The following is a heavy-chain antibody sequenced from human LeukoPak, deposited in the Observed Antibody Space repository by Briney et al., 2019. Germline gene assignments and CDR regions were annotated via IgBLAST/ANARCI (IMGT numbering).Heavy chain of an antibody. Sequence: SETLSLTCTVSGGSISSSSYYWGWIRQPPGNGLEWIGSIYYSGSTYYNPSLKSRVTISVDTSKNQFSLKLSSVTAADTAVYYCARSLMAPGVWGQGTLVTVSS. CDR2: IYYSGST. D-gene: IGHD3-10*01. V-gene: IGHV4-39*01. CDR3: ARSLMAPGV. CDR1: GGSISSSSYY. J-gene: IGHJ4*02.